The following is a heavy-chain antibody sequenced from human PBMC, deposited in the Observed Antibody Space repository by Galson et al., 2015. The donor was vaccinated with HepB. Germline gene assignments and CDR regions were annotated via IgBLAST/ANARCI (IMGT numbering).Heavy chain of an antibody. CDR3: ARGHYGSGRLDY. CDR1: GDSISSSHW. Sequence: LSLTCAVSGDSISSSHWWNWVRQPPGKGLECIGEIYHSGRTNYNLYLKSRVTMSVDKSKNQFSLKLSSVTAADTAVYYCARGHYGSGRLDYWGQGILVTVSS. V-gene: IGHV4-4*02. D-gene: IGHD3-10*01. J-gene: IGHJ4*02. CDR2: IYHSGRT.